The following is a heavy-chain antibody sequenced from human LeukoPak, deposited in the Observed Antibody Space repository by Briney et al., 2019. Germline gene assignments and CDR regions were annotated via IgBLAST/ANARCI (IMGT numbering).Heavy chain of an antibody. Sequence: SETLSLTCAVYGGSFSGYYWSWIRQPPGKGLEWIGEINHSGSTNYNPSLKSRVTISVDTSKNQFSLKLSSVTAADTAVYYCARSSYYYAANASDIWGQGTMVTVSS. CDR1: GGSFSGYY. D-gene: IGHD3-10*01. CDR2: INHSGST. J-gene: IGHJ3*02. V-gene: IGHV4-34*01. CDR3: ARSSYYYAANASDI.